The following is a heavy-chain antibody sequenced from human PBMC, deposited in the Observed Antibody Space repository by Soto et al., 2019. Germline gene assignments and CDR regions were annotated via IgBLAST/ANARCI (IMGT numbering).Heavy chain of an antibody. D-gene: IGHD2-2*01. CDR2: IYYSGST. CDR3: ARGKGTSVYYYYGMDV. CDR1: GGSISSGDYY. V-gene: IGHV4-30-4*01. J-gene: IGHJ6*02. Sequence: SETLSLTCTVSGGSISSGDYYWSWIRQPPGKGLEWIGYIYYSGSTYYNPSLKSRVTISVDTSKNQFSLKLSSVTAADTAVYYCARGKGTSVYYYYGMDVWGQGTTVTVSS.